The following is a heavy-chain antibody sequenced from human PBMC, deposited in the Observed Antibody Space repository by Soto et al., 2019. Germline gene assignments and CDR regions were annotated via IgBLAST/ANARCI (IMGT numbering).Heavy chain of an antibody. CDR1: GGSISSYY. V-gene: IGHV4-59*01. CDR2: IYYSGST. D-gene: IGHD3-22*01. CDR3: ARVNYYDSSGYYYFLGGYFDY. J-gene: IGHJ4*02. Sequence: TLSLTCTVSGGSISSYYWSWIRQPPGKGLEWIGYIYYSGSTNYNPSLKSRVTISVDTSKNQFSLKLSSVTAADTAVYYCARVNYYDSSGYYYFLGGYFDYWGQGTLVTVSS.